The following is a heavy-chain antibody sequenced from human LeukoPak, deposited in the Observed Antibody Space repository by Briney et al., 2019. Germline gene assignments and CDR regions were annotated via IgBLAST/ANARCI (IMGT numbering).Heavy chain of an antibody. V-gene: IGHV3-21*01. Sequence: GALRLSCAASGFTFISYSMNWVRQAPGKGLEWVSSISSSSSSYIYYADSVKGRFTISRDNAKNSLYLQMNSLRAEDTAVYYCARAYQLLWFGETSPFDYWGQGTLVTVSS. CDR2: ISSSSSSYI. D-gene: IGHD3-10*01. CDR1: GFTFISYS. CDR3: ARAYQLLWFGETSPFDY. J-gene: IGHJ4*02.